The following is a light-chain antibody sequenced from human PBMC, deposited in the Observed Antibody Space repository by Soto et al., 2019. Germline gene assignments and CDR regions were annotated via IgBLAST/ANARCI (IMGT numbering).Light chain of an antibody. V-gene: IGLV2-8*01. CDR3: SSYEGSNNLVL. CDR2: EVN. Sequence: QSALTQPPSASGSPGQSVTISCTGSSSDVGGYNYVSWYQQHPGKAPKLMIYEVNKRPSGVPNRFSGSKSGNTASLTVSGLQAEDEVEYYCSSYEGSNNLVLFGGGTKLTVL. CDR1: SSDVGGYNY. J-gene: IGLJ2*01.